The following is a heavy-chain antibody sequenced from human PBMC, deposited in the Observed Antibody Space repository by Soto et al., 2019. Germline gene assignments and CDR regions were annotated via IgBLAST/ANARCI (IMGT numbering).Heavy chain of an antibody. V-gene: IGHV1-18*01. Sequence: QVHLVQSGAEVKKPGASLKVSSKASGYTFTSYGITWVRQAPGQGLEWMGWISAHNGNTDYAQKLQGRVIVTRDTSTSTAYMELRSLISDDTAVYYCARGRYGDYWGQGALVTVSS. J-gene: IGHJ4*02. CDR3: ARGRYGDY. CDR2: ISAHNGNT. D-gene: IGHD1-1*01. CDR1: GYTFTSYG.